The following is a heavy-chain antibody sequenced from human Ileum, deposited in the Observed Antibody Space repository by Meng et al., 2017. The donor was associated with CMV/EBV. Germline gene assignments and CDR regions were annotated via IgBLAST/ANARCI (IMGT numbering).Heavy chain of an antibody. D-gene: IGHD3-9*01. CDR1: GLTFNSYS. CDR2: ISGSGANS. Sequence: GGSLRLSCVASGLTFNSYSMGWVRQAPGKGLEWVAAISGSGANSYYAESVKGRATISRDNSKNTLLLELNGLRAEDTAVYYCAKDRYFEPAHFDYWGQGTQVNVSS. CDR3: AKDRYFEPAHFDY. J-gene: IGHJ4*01. V-gene: IGHV3-23*01.